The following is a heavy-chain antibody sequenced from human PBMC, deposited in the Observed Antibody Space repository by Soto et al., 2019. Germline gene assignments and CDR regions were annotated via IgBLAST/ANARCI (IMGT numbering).Heavy chain of an antibody. CDR3: TTTASRGSEKGVDY. V-gene: IGHV3-7*03. Sequence: PGGSLRLSCAASGFTLSSHWMNWVRQAPGKGLEWVANIKEDGSEQYYVDSVKGRFTISRDNAKNSLYLQMNSLRAEDTAMFYCTTTASRGSEKGVDYWGQGTLVTVSS. CDR2: IKEDGSEQ. CDR1: GFTLSSHW. J-gene: IGHJ4*02. D-gene: IGHD6-19*01.